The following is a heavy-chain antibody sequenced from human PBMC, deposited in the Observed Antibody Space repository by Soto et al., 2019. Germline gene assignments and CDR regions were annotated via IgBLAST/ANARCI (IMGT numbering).Heavy chain of an antibody. J-gene: IGHJ4*02. Sequence: EVQLVESGGGLVKAGGSLRLFCTASGFTFRNYNMNWVRQAPGKGLEWVSCISTGGGYMFYAASVKGRFTISRDNSQNSLFLQIDSPRAEDTAVYYCARDIASTGGDDFDSWGQGTLVTLSS. CDR3: ARDIASTGGDDFDS. V-gene: IGHV3-21*06. CDR2: ISTGGGYM. D-gene: IGHD2-21*02. CDR1: GFTFRNYN.